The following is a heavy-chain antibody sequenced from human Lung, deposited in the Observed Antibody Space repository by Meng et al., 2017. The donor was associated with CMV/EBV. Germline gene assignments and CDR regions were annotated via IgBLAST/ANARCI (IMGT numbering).Heavy chain of an antibody. CDR3: ARREFKSSSSLYY. CDR1: GFTFGDYP. CDR2: IRNKGYGGTT. D-gene: IGHD6-6*01. V-gene: IGHV3-49*04. Sequence: GGSLRLXCTASGFTFGDYPMTWVRQAPGKGLEWIGFIRNKGYGGTTEYAASVKGRFIISRDDSRSIAYLQMNGLKTEDTAVYYCARREFKSSSSLYYWGQRTLVTVSS. J-gene: IGHJ4*03.